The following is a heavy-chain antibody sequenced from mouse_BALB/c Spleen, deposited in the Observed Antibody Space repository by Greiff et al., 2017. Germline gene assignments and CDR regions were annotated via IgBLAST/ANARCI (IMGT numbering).Heavy chain of an antibody. CDR2: IDPGNGDT. Sequence: QVQLQQPGAELVKPGASVKMSCKASGYTFTSNNMHWVKQTPGQGLEWIGAIDPGNGDTSYNQKFKGKATMTADKSSSTAYMQLSSLTSEDSAVYYCARSAFNASAMDYWGQGTTVTVSS. CDR3: ARSAFNASAMDY. D-gene: IGHD6-1*01. V-gene: IGHV1-12*01. J-gene: IGHJ4*01. CDR1: GYTFTSNN.